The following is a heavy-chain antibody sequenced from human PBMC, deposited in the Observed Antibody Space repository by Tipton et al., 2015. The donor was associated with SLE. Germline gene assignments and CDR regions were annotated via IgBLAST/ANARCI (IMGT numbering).Heavy chain of an antibody. CDR1: GGSISGYY. CDR3: ARSGGQQWLPTYYYYGMDV. D-gene: IGHD6-19*01. V-gene: IGHV4-59*08. J-gene: IGHJ6*02. Sequence: TLSLTCTVSGGSISGYYWNWIRQPPGKGLEWIGYIYYSGSTNYNPSLRSRVTISVDASKNQFSLKLSSVTAADTAVYYCARSGGQQWLPTYYYYGMDVWGQGTTVTVSS. CDR2: IYYSGST.